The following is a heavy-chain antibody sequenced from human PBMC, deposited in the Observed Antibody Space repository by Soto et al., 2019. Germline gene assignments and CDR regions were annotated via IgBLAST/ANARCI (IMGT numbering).Heavy chain of an antibody. CDR3: QKTAYEILTVTPNDWFDP. V-gene: IGHV4-59*05. D-gene: IGHD3-9*01. CDR1: GGSINGYY. CDR2: IYYTGST. J-gene: IGHJ5*02. Sequence: SETLSLTCTVSGGSINGYYSTWHRQPPGKGLEWIGSIYYTGSTYYNPSLKSRVTISVDTSKNQFSLKLSSVTAADTVFFFRQKTAYEILTVTPNDWFDPWGQGTLVTVSS.